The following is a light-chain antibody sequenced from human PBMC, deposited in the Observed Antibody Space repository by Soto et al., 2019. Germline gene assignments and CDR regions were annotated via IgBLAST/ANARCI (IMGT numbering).Light chain of an antibody. Sequence: QSALTQPASVSGSPGQSITISCTGTSSDVGGYNYVSWYQQHPGKAPKLMIYDVSNRPSGVSNRSSGSMSGNTACLTISGLQAEDWADYCCSSNTSSSTLVFGGGTKLAVL. V-gene: IGLV2-14*01. CDR2: DVS. CDR1: SSDVGGYNY. CDR3: SSNTSSSTLV. J-gene: IGLJ2*01.